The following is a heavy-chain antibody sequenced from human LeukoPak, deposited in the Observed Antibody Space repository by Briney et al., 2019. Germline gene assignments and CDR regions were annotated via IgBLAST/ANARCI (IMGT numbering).Heavy chain of an antibody. CDR1: GGTFSNYA. Sequence: VASVKVSCKASGGTFSNYAINWVRQAPGQGLEWMGGIIPIFGSSNYAQKFQGRVTITADESTTTAYMELSSLRSEDTAVYYCARVTHTELSTWFDPWGQGTLVTVSS. CDR2: IIPIFGSS. CDR3: ARVTHTELSTWFDP. D-gene: IGHD5-18*01. V-gene: IGHV1-69*13. J-gene: IGHJ5*02.